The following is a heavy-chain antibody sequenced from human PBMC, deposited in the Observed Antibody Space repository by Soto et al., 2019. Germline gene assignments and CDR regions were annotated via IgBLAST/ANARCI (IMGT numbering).Heavy chain of an antibody. D-gene: IGHD3-10*01. J-gene: IGHJ4*02. CDR2: IDPSDSYT. CDR1: VDSCTSDW. V-gene: IGHV5-10-1*01. Sequence: EVQLVQSGAEVKKPGESLRISCKGSVDSCTSDWISWERQMPGKGLEWMGRIDPSDSYTNYSPSFQGHVTISADKSISTAYLQWSSLTASDTAMYYCARLRVGFGELWPYWGQGALVTVSS. CDR3: ARLRVGFGELWPY.